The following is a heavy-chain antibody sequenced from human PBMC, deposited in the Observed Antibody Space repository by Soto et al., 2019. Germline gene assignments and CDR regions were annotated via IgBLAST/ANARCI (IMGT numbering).Heavy chain of an antibody. CDR1: GYTFSTYG. CDR2: INGGDGST. Sequence: QVQLVQSGAEVKLPGASVKLSCTASGYTFSTYGVHWVRQAPGQRPEWMGWINGGDGSTKYSEKFQGRVTITGDTSANTVYMEVSSLRSEDMAVHYCSRESTNSGGWYRYHGFDTWGQGTVVAVSS. D-gene: IGHD6-19*01. V-gene: IGHV1-3*01. CDR3: SRESTNSGGWYRYHGFDT. J-gene: IGHJ3*02.